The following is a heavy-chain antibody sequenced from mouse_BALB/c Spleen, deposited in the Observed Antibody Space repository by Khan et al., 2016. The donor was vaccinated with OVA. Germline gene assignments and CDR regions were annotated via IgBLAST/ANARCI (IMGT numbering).Heavy chain of an antibody. J-gene: IGHJ4*01. D-gene: IGHD2-14*01. CDR3: ARAYYRYDGYYAMDY. CDR2: IWGGGGT. CDR1: GFSLSRYN. V-gene: IGHV2-6-4*01. Sequence: QVQLKQSGPGLVAPSQSLSIICTVSGFSLSRYNIHWVRQPPGKGLEWLGMIWGGGGTDYNSTLKSRLSITKDNSKSQVFLKRNSLQTDDTAMYYCARAYYRYDGYYAMDYWGHGTSVTVSS.